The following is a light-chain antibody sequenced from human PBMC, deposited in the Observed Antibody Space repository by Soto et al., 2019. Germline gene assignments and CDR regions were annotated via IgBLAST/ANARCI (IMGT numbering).Light chain of an antibody. CDR3: QQYNNIPLT. V-gene: IGKV1-33*01. CDR2: DAS. J-gene: IGKJ4*01. Sequence: DIQMTQSPSSLSASVGDRVTITCQASQDISNSLNWYQQRPGKAPNLLIYDASNLETGVPSRFSGSGSGTHFTLTTSSLQPEDIATYHCQQYNNIPLTSDGGTKVDIK. CDR1: QDISNS.